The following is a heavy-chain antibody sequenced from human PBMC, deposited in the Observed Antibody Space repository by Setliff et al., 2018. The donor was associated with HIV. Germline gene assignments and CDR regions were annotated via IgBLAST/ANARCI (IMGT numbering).Heavy chain of an antibody. CDR2: INHSGST. CDR1: GGSFSGYY. V-gene: IGHV4-34*01. CDR3: ARASTGYSSIWYRNGLTYYNYMDV. J-gene: IGHJ6*03. D-gene: IGHD6-13*01. Sequence: SETLSLTCAVYGGSFSGYYWTGIRQPPGKGLEWIGEINHSGSTNYNPSLKSRVSMSVDTSKNQFSLRLSSVTAADTAVFYCARASTGYSSIWYRNGLTYYNYMDVWGRGTKVTVSS.